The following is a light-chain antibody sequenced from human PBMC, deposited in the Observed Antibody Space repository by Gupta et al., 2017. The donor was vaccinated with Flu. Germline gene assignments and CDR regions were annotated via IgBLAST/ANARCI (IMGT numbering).Light chain of an antibody. V-gene: IGKV3-15*01. CDR2: GTS. Sequence: GERATLSCRASQSISNNLAWFQQRPGQAPRLLIYGTSTRGTTVPARFSGSGSGTEFTLTISSRQSEDFAIYYCQQYHNWPRTFGQGTKVEVK. CDR3: QQYHNWPRT. CDR1: QSISNN. J-gene: IGKJ1*01.